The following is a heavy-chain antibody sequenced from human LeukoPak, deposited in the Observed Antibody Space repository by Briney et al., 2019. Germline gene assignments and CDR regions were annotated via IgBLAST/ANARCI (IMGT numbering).Heavy chain of an antibody. D-gene: IGHD5-24*01. J-gene: IGHJ3*02. CDR3: ARVYMAKPRAIALDI. CDR2: IYYSGTT. V-gene: IGHV4-59*12. CDR1: GGSISGYY. Sequence: PSETLSLTCTVSGGSISGYYRTWIRQPPGKGLEWIGYIYYSGTTNYNPSLKSRVTMSVDTSKNQFSLKLSSVTAADTAVYYCARVYMAKPRAIALDIWGQGTMVTVSS.